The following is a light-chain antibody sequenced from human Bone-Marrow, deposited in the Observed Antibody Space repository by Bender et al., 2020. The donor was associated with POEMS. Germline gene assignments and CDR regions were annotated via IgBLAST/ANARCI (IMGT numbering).Light chain of an antibody. CDR2: RDG. CDR3: QVWDSTSVV. CDR1: SVRSQV. J-gene: IGLJ3*02. Sequence: SSEVSQPLSVSVALGQTATITCGGESVRSQVVHWYQQKPGQAPVLVILRDGSRPYGIPERYSASTSWGTATLTISGAQDGDEADYFCQVWDSTSVVFGGGTKLTVL. V-gene: IGLV3-9*01.